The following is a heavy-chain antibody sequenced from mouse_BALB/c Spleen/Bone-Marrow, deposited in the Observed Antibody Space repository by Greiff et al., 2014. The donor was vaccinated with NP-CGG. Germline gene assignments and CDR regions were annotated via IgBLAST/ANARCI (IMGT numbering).Heavy chain of an antibody. D-gene: IGHD1-2*01. CDR2: TYPGDGDT. J-gene: IGHJ1*01. CDR1: GYNFTTHW. V-gene: IGHV1-87*01. Sequence: QVQLQQSGAELARPGASVKLSCKASGYNFTTHWMQWVKQRPGQGLEWIGATYPGDGDTRYTQKFKGKATLTADKSSSTAYMQLSDLASEDSAVYYCARGDYGYHWYFDVWGAGTTVTVSS. CDR3: ARGDYGYHWYFDV.